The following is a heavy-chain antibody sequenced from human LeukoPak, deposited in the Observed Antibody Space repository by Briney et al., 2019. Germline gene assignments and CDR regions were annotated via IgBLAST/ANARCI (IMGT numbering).Heavy chain of an antibody. V-gene: IGHV3-74*01. CDR2: INTAGNSI. J-gene: IGHJ4*02. CDR1: GFTLRSYW. Sequence: GGSLRLSCAASGFTLRSYWMHWVRQAPGKGLVWVSRINTAGNSISYADSVKGRFTISRDNAKNTLYLQINSLRVEDTAVYYCARGAVAGTYFDYWGQGTLVTVSS. CDR3: ARGAVAGTYFDY. D-gene: IGHD6-19*01.